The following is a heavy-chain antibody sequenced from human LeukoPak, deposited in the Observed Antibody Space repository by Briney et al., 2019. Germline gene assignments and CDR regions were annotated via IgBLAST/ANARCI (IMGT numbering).Heavy chain of an antibody. J-gene: IGHJ6*02. D-gene: IGHD6-13*01. V-gene: IGHV3-74*01. CDR2: IDPDGSTT. CDR1: GFTLSNYW. Sequence: PGGSLRLSCAASGFTLSNYWMHWVRQAPGEGLVWVSRIDPDGSTTNYADSVKGRFTTSRDNAKNTLYLQMNSLRAEDTALYYCTRVQAGRAGLMDVWGRGTTVTVSS. CDR3: TRVQAGRAGLMDV.